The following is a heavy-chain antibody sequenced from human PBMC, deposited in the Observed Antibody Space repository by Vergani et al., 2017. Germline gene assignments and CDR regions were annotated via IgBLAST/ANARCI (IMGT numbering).Heavy chain of an antibody. CDR1: GDSISSGVYY. CDR2: IYSTGST. CDR3: ARMGGYDEGDAFRIGYFDS. J-gene: IGHJ4*02. D-gene: IGHD3-22*01. Sequence: QVQLQESGPGLVKPSQTLSLTCSVSGDSISSGVYYWNWIRQHPGKGLEWIGYIYSTGSTNPNPSLRRRINMSVDTSKNQFSLKLNSVTAADTAMYYCARMGGYDEGDAFRIGYFDSWGPGILVTVSS. V-gene: IGHV4-31*03.